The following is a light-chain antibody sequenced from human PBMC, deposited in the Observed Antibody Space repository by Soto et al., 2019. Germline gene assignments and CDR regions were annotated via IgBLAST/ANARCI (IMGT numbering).Light chain of an antibody. CDR2: EVS. V-gene: IGLV2-14*03. CDR3: SSYTASSTLL. CDR1: SSDVGGYNY. J-gene: IGLJ1*01. Sequence: QSALTQPASVSGSTGQSITISFTGTSSDVGGYNYVSWSQQHPGKAPKLLISEVSNRPSGVSNRFSGSKSGNTASLTISGLQADDEADYYCSSYTASSTLLFGTGTKLTVI.